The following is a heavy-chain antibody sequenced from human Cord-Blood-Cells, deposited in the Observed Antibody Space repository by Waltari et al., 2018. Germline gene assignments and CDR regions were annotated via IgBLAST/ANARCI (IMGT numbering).Heavy chain of an antibody. CDR2: IIPIFGTA. Sequence: QVQLVQSGAEVKKPGSSVKVSCKASGGTFSSYAISWVRQAPGQGLEWMGGIIPIFGTANYAQKFQGRVTITADESTSTAYMELSSLRSEDTAVYYCARDGPYDFWSGYYQNPNYYYYYGMDVWDQGP. CDR3: ARDGPYDFWSGYYQNPNYYYYYGMDV. CDR1: GGTFSSYA. V-gene: IGHV1-69*01. D-gene: IGHD3-3*01. J-gene: IGHJ6*02.